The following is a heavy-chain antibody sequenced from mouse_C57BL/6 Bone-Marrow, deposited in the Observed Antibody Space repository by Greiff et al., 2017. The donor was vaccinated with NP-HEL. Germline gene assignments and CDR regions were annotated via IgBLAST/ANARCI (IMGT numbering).Heavy chain of an antibody. CDR1: GYTFTSYG. J-gene: IGHJ3*01. D-gene: IGHD2-12*01. Sequence: VQLQESGAELARPGASVKLSCKASGYTFTSYGISWVKQRTGQGLEWIGEIYPRSGNTYYNEKFKGKATLTADKSSSTAYMELRSLTSEDSAVYFCARSYYKFAYWGQGTLVTVSA. CDR2: IYPRSGNT. CDR3: ARSYYKFAY. V-gene: IGHV1-81*01.